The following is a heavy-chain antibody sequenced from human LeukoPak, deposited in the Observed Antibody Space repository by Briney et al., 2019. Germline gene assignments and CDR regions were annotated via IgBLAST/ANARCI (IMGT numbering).Heavy chain of an antibody. CDR3: ARALLRYFDWPTYYYYGMDV. V-gene: IGHV1-69*05. D-gene: IGHD3-9*01. Sequence: SVKVSCKASGGTFSSYAISWVRQAPGQGLEWMGGIIPIFGTANYAQKFQGRVTMTRDTSTSTVYMELSSLRSEDTAVYYCARALLRYFDWPTYYYYGMDVWGQGTRSPSP. CDR1: GGTFSSYA. CDR2: IIPIFGTA. J-gene: IGHJ6*02.